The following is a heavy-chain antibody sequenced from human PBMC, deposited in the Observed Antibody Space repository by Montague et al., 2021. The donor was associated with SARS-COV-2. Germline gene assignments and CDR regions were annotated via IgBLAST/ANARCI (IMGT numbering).Heavy chain of an antibody. CDR1: GVSVTDYY. J-gene: IGHJ4*02. CDR3: ERHPHYDGLNGPPDF. D-gene: IGHD3-9*01. Sequence: SETLSLTCTVSGVSVTDYYWSWIRRPPGKGLEWVGDVLYNKGTNSNPSLKSRVAISVDTSKNQFSLRLTSVTAADPAFYYCERHPHYDGLNGPPDFWGQGTLVTVSS. CDR2: VLYNKGT. V-gene: IGHV4-59*08.